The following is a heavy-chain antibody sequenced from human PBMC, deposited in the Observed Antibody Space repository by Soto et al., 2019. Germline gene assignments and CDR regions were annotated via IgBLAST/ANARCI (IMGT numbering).Heavy chain of an antibody. CDR3: ARDRGIAVAGTGALDY. CDR1: GSTFSRYA. J-gene: IGHJ4*02. V-gene: IGHV3-23*01. CDR2: ISASGGST. D-gene: IGHD6-19*01. Sequence: GGSLRLSCAASGSTFSRYAMNWVRQAPGKGLEWVSGISASGGSTYYADSAKGRFTISRDNSKNTLYLQMNSLRAEDTAVYYCARDRGIAVAGTGALDYWGQGTLVTVSS.